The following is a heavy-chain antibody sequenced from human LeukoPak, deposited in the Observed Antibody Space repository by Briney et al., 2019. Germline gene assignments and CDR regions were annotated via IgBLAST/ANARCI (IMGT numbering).Heavy chain of an antibody. Sequence: ASVKVSCKTSGYTFTIYYIHWVRQVPGQGLEWVGWINPNTGGTNYAQNFQGRVTLTRDTSISTAYLELSTLKSDDTAIYYCARDRWLAYWGQGTLVTVSS. V-gene: IGHV1-2*02. CDR3: ARDRWLAY. J-gene: IGHJ4*02. CDR1: GYTFTIYY. CDR2: INPNTGGT. D-gene: IGHD5-12*01.